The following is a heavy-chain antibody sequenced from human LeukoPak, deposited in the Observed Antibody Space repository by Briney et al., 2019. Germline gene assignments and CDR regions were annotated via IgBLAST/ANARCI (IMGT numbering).Heavy chain of an antibody. D-gene: IGHD3-9*01. CDR3: ARSVGHYDILTGYYNVGWFDP. Sequence: GGSLRLSCAASGFTFSSYGMHWVRQAPGKGLEWVAFIRYDGSNKYYADSVKGRFTISRDNSKNTLYLQMNSLRAEDTAVYYCARSVGHYDILTGYYNVGWFDPWGQGTLVTVSS. V-gene: IGHV3-30*02. CDR2: IRYDGSNK. CDR1: GFTFSSYG. J-gene: IGHJ5*02.